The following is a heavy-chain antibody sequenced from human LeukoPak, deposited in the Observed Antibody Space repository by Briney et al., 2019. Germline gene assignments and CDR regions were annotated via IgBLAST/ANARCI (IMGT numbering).Heavy chain of an antibody. V-gene: IGHV3-23*01. CDR3: AKQLGYCSDGSCYFPY. CDR1: GFIFTNYF. J-gene: IGHJ4*02. CDR2: ISNNGGYT. Sequence: GGSLRLSCAASGFIFTNYFMSWVRQAPGKGLEWVSAISNNGGYTYYADSVQGRFTISRDNSKSTLCLQMNSLRAEDTAVYYCAKQLGYCSDGSCYFPYWGQGTLVTVSS. D-gene: IGHD2-15*01.